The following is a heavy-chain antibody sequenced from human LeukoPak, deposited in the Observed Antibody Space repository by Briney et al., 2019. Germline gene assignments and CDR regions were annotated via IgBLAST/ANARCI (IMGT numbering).Heavy chain of an antibody. V-gene: IGHV3-21*01. CDR1: GFTFSSYA. J-gene: IGHJ6*02. Sequence: GGSLRLSCAASGFTFSSYAMSWVRQAPGKGLEWVSCISSRSNYIQYADSVKGRFTISRDNAKNSLYLQMNSLRAGDTAVYYCARGPTIVVVPAAINVWGQGTTVTVSS. CDR3: ARGPTIVVVPAAINV. D-gene: IGHD2-2*01. CDR2: ISSRSNYI.